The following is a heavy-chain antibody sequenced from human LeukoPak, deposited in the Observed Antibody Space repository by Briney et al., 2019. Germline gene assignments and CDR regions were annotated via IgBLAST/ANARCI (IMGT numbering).Heavy chain of an antibody. CDR3: AREVPDYYGSGRPAVVDY. V-gene: IGHV1-18*04. J-gene: IGHJ4*02. D-gene: IGHD3-10*01. CDR1: GYTFTSYY. Sequence: ASVKVSCKASGYTFTSYYMHWVRQAPGHGLEWMGWISAYNGNIDCAQKFQGRVTMTTDTSTSTAYMELRSLTSDDTAVYYCAREVPDYYGSGRPAVVDYWGQGTLVPVSS. CDR2: ISAYNGNI.